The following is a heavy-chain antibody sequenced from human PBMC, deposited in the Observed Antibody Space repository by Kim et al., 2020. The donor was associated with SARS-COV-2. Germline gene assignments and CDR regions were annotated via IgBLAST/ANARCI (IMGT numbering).Heavy chain of an antibody. J-gene: IGHJ4*02. Sequence: GGSLRLSCAASGFTFSSYAMSWVRQAPGKGLEWVSVIYSGGSSTYYADSVKGRFTISRDNSKNTLYLQMNSLRAEDTAVYYCAKGIAAAALFDYWGQGTLVTVSS. CDR2: IYSGGSST. CDR3: AKGIAAAALFDY. D-gene: IGHD6-13*01. V-gene: IGHV3-23*03. CDR1: GFTFSSYA.